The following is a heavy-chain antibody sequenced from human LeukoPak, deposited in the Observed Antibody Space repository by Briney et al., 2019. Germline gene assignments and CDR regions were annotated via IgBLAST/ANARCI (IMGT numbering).Heavy chain of an antibody. V-gene: IGHV4-59*01. Sequence: PSETLSLTCTASGGYISSYYWNWIRQPPGKGLEWIGYISYSGSTNYNPSLKSRVTISVDTSKNQFSLNLSSVTEADTAVYYCARAPVTGSGIYWGQGTLVTVSS. CDR2: ISYSGST. J-gene: IGHJ4*02. CDR1: GGYISSYY. D-gene: IGHD6-19*01. CDR3: ARAPVTGSGIY.